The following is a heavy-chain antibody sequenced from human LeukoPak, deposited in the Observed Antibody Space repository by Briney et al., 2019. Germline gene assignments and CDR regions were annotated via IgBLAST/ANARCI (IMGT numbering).Heavy chain of an antibody. V-gene: IGHV4-39*02. D-gene: IGHD3-22*01. Sequence: SETLSLTCTVSGGSISSSGYYWNWIRQPPGQGLEWIGSVYYSGNTYYKSSLESRVTISVDTSNNRFSLKLNSVTAADTGTYYCARTTGRGSVDPGTSGYVDSWGQGSLVTVSS. CDR2: VYYSGNT. CDR3: ARTTGRGSVDPGTSGYVDS. J-gene: IGHJ4*02. CDR1: GGSISSSGYY.